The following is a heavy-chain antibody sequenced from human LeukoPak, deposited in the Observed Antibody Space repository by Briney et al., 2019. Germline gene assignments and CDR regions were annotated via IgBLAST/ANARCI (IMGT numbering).Heavy chain of an antibody. D-gene: IGHD4-23*01. V-gene: IGHV4-59*08. Sequence: PSETLSLTCTVSGGSISSYYWSWIRQPPGKGLEWIGYIYYSGSTYYNPSLKSRVTISVDTSKNQFSLKLSSVTAADTAVYYCARASGNEVYFDYWGQGTLVTVSS. CDR3: ARASGNEVYFDY. CDR1: GGSISSYY. CDR2: IYYSGST. J-gene: IGHJ4*02.